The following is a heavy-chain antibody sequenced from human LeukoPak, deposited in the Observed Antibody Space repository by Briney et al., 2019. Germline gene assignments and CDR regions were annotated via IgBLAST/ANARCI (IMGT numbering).Heavy chain of an antibody. CDR1: GGSVSGYH. CDR2: IYYSGST. Sequence: SETLSLTCAVYGGSVSGYHWSWIRQPPGKGLEWIGYIYYSGSTNYNPSLKSRVTISVDTSKNQFSLKLSSVTAADTAVYYCARVDGSGSYYNWFDPWGQGTLVTVSS. D-gene: IGHD3-10*01. CDR3: ARVDGSGSYYNWFDP. J-gene: IGHJ5*02. V-gene: IGHV4-59*02.